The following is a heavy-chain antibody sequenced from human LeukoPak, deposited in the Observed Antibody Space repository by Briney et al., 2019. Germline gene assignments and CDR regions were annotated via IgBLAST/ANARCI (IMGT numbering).Heavy chain of an antibody. J-gene: IGHJ4*02. V-gene: IGHV1-69*05. D-gene: IGHD4-11*01. CDR2: INPIFHIP. CDR1: GGTFSSHA. Sequence: SVKVSCKASGGTFSSHAISWVRQAPGQGLEWMGGINPIFHIPTYAKKFQGRLTITKDESMSTASMDLSSLISDDTALYSYTRGRTTGEFDYWGQGTLVTVSS. CDR3: TRGRTTGEFDY.